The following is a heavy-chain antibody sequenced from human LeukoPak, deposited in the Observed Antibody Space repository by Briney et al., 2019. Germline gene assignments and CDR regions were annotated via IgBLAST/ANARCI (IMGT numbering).Heavy chain of an antibody. Sequence: QPGGSLRLSCAASGFTFSSYAMSWVRQAPGKGLEWVSAISGSGGSTYYADSVKGRFTISRDNSKNTLYLQMNSLRAEDTAVYYCAKDHPDYADYSYYFDYWGQGTLVTVSS. V-gene: IGHV3-23*01. CDR2: ISGSGGST. CDR1: GFTFSSYA. CDR3: AKDHPDYADYSYYFDY. J-gene: IGHJ4*02. D-gene: IGHD4-17*01.